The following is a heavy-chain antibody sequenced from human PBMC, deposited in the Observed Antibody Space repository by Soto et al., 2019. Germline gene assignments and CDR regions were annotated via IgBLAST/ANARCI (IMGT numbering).Heavy chain of an antibody. CDR1: GGSVSSSSYY. Sequence: QLQLQESGPGLVKPSETLSLTCTVSGGSVSSSSYYWGWIRQPPGKGLEWIGSIYYSGSTYYNPSLKSRVTISVDTSKNQFSLKLSSVTAADTAVYYCAMNPIPKPGYSSSWGIFLGWGQGTLVTVSS. CDR3: AMNPIPKPGYSSSWGIFLG. CDR2: IYYSGST. J-gene: IGHJ4*02. D-gene: IGHD6-13*01. V-gene: IGHV4-39*01.